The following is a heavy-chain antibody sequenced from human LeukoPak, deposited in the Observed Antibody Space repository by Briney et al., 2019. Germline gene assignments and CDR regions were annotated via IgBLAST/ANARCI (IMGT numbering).Heavy chain of an antibody. Sequence: GSLRLSCAASGFTFSSYAMNWVRQPPGKGLEWIGEINHSGSTNYNPSLKSRVTISVDTSKNQFSLKLSSVTAADTAMYYCAREGDSSSVGWFDPWGQGTLVTVSS. CDR3: AREGDSSSVGWFDP. CDR1: GFTFSSYA. J-gene: IGHJ5*02. D-gene: IGHD6-13*01. V-gene: IGHV4-34*01. CDR2: INHSGST.